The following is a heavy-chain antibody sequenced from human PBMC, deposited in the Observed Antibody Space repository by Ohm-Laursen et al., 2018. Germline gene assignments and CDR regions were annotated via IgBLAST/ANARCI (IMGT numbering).Heavy chain of an antibody. Sequence: SVKVSCKASGYTFTGYYMHWVRQAPGQGLEWMGWINPNSGGTNYAQKFQGRVTMTRDTSISTAYMELSRLGSDDTAMYYCARQELGNYDTYFDYWGQGTLVTVSS. J-gene: IGHJ4*02. CDR1: GYTFTGYY. CDR2: INPNSGGT. CDR3: ARQELGNYDTYFDY. V-gene: IGHV1-2*02. D-gene: IGHD4-11*01.